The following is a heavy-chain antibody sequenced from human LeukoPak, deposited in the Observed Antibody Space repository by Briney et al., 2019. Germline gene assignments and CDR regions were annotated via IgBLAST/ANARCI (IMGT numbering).Heavy chain of an antibody. CDR2: IYYGGST. CDR3: ARGLRSFHWYFDL. Sequence: SETLSLTCTVSGGSISSSSYYWGWIRQPPGKGLEWIGSIYYGGSTYYNPSLKSRVTISVDTSKNQFSLKLSSVTAADTAVYYCARGLRSFHWYFDLWGRGTLVTVSS. CDR1: GGSISSSSYY. D-gene: IGHD4-17*01. V-gene: IGHV4-39*07. J-gene: IGHJ2*01.